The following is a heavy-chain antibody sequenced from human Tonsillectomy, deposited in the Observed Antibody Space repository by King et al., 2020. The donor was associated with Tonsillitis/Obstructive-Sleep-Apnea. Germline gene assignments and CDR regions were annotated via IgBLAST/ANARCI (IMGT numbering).Heavy chain of an antibody. D-gene: IGHD6-13*01. V-gene: IGHV3-30*18. CDR3: AKDPRYSSSWSGY. CDR2: ISYDGRNE. J-gene: IGHJ4*02. Sequence: VQLVQSGGGVVQPGRSLRLSCAASGLTFSNYGMHWVRQAPGKGLEWVAVISYDGRNEYYAESLKGRFTISMDNSKNTLYLQMNSLITEDTAVYYCAKDPRYSSSWSGYWGQGTLVTVSS. CDR1: GLTFSNYG.